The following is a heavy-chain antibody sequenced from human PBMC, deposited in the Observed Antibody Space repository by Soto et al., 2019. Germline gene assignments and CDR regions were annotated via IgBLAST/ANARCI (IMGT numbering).Heavy chain of an antibody. V-gene: IGHV3-7*03. J-gene: IGHJ4*02. CDR3: FGGNGGPQ. Sequence: GGSLRLSCATSDFTFRNYWMNWVRQAPGKGLEWVANIKPDGSATNYVGSVKGRFTISRDNVRNSVSLQMNSLRVEDTAVYFCFGGNGGPQWGQGTLVTVSS. D-gene: IGHD3-16*01. CDR1: DFTFRNYW. CDR2: IKPDGSAT.